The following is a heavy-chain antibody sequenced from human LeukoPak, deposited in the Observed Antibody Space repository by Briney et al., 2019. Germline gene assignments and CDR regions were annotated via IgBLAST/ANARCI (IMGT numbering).Heavy chain of an antibody. CDR3: VTGSGGARLDY. CDR2: IRSKVDGETT. CDR1: GFTFTNFW. Sequence: GGSLRLSCAASGFTFTNFWMGWVRQAPGKGLEWVARIRSKVDGETTNYPAPLKGRVTISRDDLKNTLYLQMNNLKIEDTAVYYCVTGSGGARLDYWGQGTLVTVSS. J-gene: IGHJ4*02. V-gene: IGHV3-15*05. D-gene: IGHD3-10*01.